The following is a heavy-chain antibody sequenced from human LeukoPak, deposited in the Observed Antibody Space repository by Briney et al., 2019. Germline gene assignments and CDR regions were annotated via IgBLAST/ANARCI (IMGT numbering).Heavy chain of an antibody. J-gene: IGHJ6*02. V-gene: IGHV1-18*01. CDR1: GYTFINYD. D-gene: IGHD1/OR15-1a*01. CDR2: ISTYKGNT. Sequence: ASVKVSCKASGYTFINYDISWLRQAPGQGLEWMGWISTYKGNTRYAQKLQGRVTMTTDTPTSTAYMELRSLRSDDTAMYYCARSCNWNNVYYYYGMDVWGQGTTVTVSS. CDR3: ARSCNWNNVYYYYGMDV.